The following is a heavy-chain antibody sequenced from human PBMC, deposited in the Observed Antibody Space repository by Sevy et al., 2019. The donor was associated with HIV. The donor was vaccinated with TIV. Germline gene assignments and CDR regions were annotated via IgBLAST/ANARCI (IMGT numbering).Heavy chain of an antibody. D-gene: IGHD3-16*01. J-gene: IGHJ3*02. V-gene: IGHV4-39*01. CDR3: ARHHPYYDYVWGSYSEGNAFDI. CDR1: GGSISSSSYY. Sequence: SETLSLTCTVSGGSISSSSYYWGWIRQPPGKGLEWIGSIYYSGSTYYNPSLKRRVTISVDTSKNQFSLKLSSVTAADTAVYYCARHHPYYDYVWGSYSEGNAFDIWGQGTMVTVSS. CDR2: IYYSGST.